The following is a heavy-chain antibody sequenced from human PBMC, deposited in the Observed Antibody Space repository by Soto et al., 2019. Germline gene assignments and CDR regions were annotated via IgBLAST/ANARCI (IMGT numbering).Heavy chain of an antibody. D-gene: IGHD2-15*01. Sequence: GGSLRLSCAASGFTFSSYAMSWVRQAPGKGLEWVSAISGSGGSTYYADSVKGRFTISRDNSKNTLYLQMNSLRAEDTAVYYCAKYPPRYCSGGSCYLGAFDIWGQGTMVTVS. CDR3: AKYPPRYCSGGSCYLGAFDI. CDR1: GFTFSSYA. CDR2: ISGSGGST. V-gene: IGHV3-23*01. J-gene: IGHJ3*02.